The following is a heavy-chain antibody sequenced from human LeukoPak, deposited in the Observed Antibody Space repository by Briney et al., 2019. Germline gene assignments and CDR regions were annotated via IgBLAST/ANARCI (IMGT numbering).Heavy chain of an antibody. CDR2: IGTTTSTI. D-gene: IGHD5-12*01. Sequence: GGSLRLSCAASGFTFSDYNMYWVRQAPGRGLEWVSFIGTTTSTIYYADSVKGRFTISRDNAKNSLYLRMNSLRVEDTAVYYCARISGYDRRYWGQGTLVTVSS. J-gene: IGHJ4*02. CDR3: ARISGYDRRY. V-gene: IGHV3-48*01. CDR1: GFTFSDYN.